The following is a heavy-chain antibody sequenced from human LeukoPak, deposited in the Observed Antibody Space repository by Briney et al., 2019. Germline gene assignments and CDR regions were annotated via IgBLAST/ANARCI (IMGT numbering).Heavy chain of an antibody. D-gene: IGHD3-10*01. CDR2: MYYSGST. Sequence: SETLSLTCTVSGDSTSSNYWSWIRQPPGKGLEWIGYMYYSGSTNYNPSLKSRVSISVDTSKNQFSLKLTSVTAADTAVYYCARRSYGSGVDVWGQGTTVTVSS. CDR3: ARRSYGSGVDV. J-gene: IGHJ6*02. V-gene: IGHV4-59*08. CDR1: GDSTSSNY.